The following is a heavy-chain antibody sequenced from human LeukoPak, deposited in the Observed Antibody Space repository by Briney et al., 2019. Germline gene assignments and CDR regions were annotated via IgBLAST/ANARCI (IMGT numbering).Heavy chain of an antibody. CDR3: ARVWGQLVDF. Sequence: GGSLRLSCAASGFTFSSYTMNWVGHAPGKGLDWVSSITSSSNYTYYADSVKGRFTISRDNAKNSLYLQMTSLRAEDTAVYYCARVWGQLVDFWGQGTLLTVSP. V-gene: IGHV3-21*01. J-gene: IGHJ4*02. CDR1: GFTFSSYT. CDR2: ITSSSNYT. D-gene: IGHD6-13*01.